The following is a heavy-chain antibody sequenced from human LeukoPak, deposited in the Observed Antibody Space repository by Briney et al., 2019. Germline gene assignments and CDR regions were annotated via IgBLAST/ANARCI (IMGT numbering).Heavy chain of an antibody. CDR1: GFPFSSYW. CDR2: INQDGSEK. V-gene: IGHV3-7*01. CDR3: VSGGHMDV. J-gene: IGHJ6*03. D-gene: IGHD3-10*01. Sequence: GGSLRLSCAASGFPFSSYWMSWGRQAPGKGLEWLANINQDGSEKNYVDSVKGRFTVSRDNAKNSLFLQMNNLRDDDTAVYYCVSGGHMDVWGKGTTVTLSS.